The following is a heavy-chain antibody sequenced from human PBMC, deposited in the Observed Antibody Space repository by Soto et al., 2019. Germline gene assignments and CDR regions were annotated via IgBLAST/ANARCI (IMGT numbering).Heavy chain of an antibody. Sequence: QVQLVQSGAEVKKPGSSVKVSCKASGGTFSSYAISWVRQAPGQGLEWMGGIIPIFGTANYAQKFQGRVTSTADESASTADMALSSRRSEDTAVYFCAREGGATRLDVWGPGTTVTVSS. D-gene: IGHD1-26*01. J-gene: IGHJ6*02. CDR1: GGTFSSYA. CDR2: IIPIFGTA. CDR3: AREGGATRLDV. V-gene: IGHV1-69*12.